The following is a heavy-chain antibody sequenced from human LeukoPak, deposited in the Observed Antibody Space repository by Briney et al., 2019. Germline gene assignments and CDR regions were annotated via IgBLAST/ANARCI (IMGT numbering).Heavy chain of an antibody. Sequence: SETLSLTCAVYGGSFSGYYWSWIRQPPGKGLEWIGEINHSGSTNYNPSLKSRVTMSVDTSKNQFSLKLSSVTAADTAVYYCARKFRRDWYFDLWGRGTLVTVSS. V-gene: IGHV4-34*01. J-gene: IGHJ2*01. CDR2: INHSGST. CDR3: ARKFRRDWYFDL. CDR1: GGSFSGYY.